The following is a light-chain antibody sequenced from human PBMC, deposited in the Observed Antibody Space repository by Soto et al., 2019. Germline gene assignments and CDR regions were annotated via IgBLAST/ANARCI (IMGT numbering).Light chain of an antibody. Sequence: DIQMTQSPSSLSASVGDRVTITCRASQTIIRYLNWYQQKPGRAPNLLIYAASSLQSGVPSRFSGSGSRTEFTLTISSLQPEDFATYYCQQRYSTLFTFGPGTKVEIK. CDR1: QTIIRY. CDR3: QQRYSTLFT. J-gene: IGKJ3*01. CDR2: AAS. V-gene: IGKV1-39*01.